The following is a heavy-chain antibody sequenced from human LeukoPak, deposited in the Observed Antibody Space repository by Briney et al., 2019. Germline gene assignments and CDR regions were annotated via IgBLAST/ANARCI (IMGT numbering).Heavy chain of an antibody. V-gene: IGHV3-7*01. CDR1: GFTFSSTG. CDR2: IKKDGSEK. D-gene: IGHD5-18*01. J-gene: IGHJ4*02. CDR3: ARHLSGITGYTYGRGIDY. Sequence: GGSLRLSCTASGFTFSSTGMHWVRQAPGKGLEWVANIKKDGSEKDYVDSVKGRFTISRDNAKTSLYLQMNSLRAEDTAVYYCARHLSGITGYTYGRGIDYWGQGTLVTVSS.